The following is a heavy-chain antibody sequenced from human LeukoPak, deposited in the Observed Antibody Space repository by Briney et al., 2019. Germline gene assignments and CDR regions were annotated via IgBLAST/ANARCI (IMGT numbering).Heavy chain of an antibody. CDR2: IWYDGSNK. J-gene: IGHJ3*01. Sequence: GGSLRLSCAASGIIFSDFGMHWVRQAPGKGLEWMAIIWYDGSNKYYADSVKGRFAISRDNSQNTMYLQMNSLRAEDSAVYYCAKATCSGANCFSNSRDAFDVWGQGTMVIVSS. CDR1: GIIFSDFG. CDR3: AKATCSGANCFSNSRDAFDV. D-gene: IGHD2-15*01. V-gene: IGHV3-33*06.